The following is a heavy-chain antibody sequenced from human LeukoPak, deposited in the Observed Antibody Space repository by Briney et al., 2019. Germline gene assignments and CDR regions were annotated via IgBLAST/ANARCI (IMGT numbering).Heavy chain of an antibody. CDR1: GFTFSVFG. D-gene: IGHD3-3*01. CDR3: ANPRGGYYFDY. J-gene: IGHJ4*02. Sequence: GTSLSLSCAVSGFTFSVFGMHCVPHGPGEGLEWVARISHDGGNKNYTDPVKGRFTISRDHSKNTVYLKMTILRPQDPAVYYCANPRGGYYFDYWGQGTLVT. CDR2: ISHDGGNK. V-gene: IGHV3-30*18.